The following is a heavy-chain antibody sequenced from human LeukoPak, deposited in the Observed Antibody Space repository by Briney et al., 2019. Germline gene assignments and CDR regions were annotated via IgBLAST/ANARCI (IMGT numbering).Heavy chain of an antibody. CDR1: GFTFSSYW. Sequence: GGSLRLSCAASGFTFSSYWMSWVRQAPGKGLEWVANIKQDGSEKYYVDSVKGRFTISRDNAKNSLYLQMNSLRAEDTALYYCAARQCSGGSCYINWFDPWGQGTLVTVSS. CDR3: AARQCSGGSCYINWFDP. J-gene: IGHJ5*02. D-gene: IGHD2-15*01. V-gene: IGHV3-7*03. CDR2: IKQDGSEK.